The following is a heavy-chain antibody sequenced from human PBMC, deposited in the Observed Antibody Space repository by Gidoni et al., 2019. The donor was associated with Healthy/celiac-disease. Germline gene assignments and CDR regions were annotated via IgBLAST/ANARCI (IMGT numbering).Heavy chain of an antibody. CDR1: GFTFADYT. V-gene: IGHV3-43*01. J-gene: IGHJ4*02. CDR2: ISWDGGST. D-gene: IGHD3-10*01. Sequence: EVQLVESGGVVVQPGGSLRLSWAASGFTFADYTMHWVRQAPGKGLEWVSLISWDGGSTYYADSVKGRFTISRDNSKNSLYLQMNSLRTEDTALYYCAKGHYYGSGTHEGWYFDYWGQGTLVTVSS. CDR3: AKGHYYGSGTHEGWYFDY.